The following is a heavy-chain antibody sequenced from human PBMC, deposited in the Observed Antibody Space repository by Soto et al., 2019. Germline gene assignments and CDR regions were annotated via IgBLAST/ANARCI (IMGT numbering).Heavy chain of an antibody. D-gene: IGHD1-7*01. CDR2: IKSKTDGGTT. CDR1: GFTFSNAW. Sequence: EVQLVESGGGLVKPGGSLRLSCAASGFTFSNAWMSWVRQAPGKGLEWVGRIKSKTDGGTTDYAAPVKGRFTISRDDSKNTLYLQMNSLKTEDTAVHYCTTGTTRLYYYYGMDVWGQGTTVTVSS. V-gene: IGHV3-15*01. J-gene: IGHJ6*02. CDR3: TTGTTRLYYYYGMDV.